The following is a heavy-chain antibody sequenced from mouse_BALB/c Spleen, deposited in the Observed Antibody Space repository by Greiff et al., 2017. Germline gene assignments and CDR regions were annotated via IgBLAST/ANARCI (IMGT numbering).Heavy chain of an antibody. CDR2: ISSGGSYT. CDR1: GFTFSSYG. CDR3: ARHDDYDERAFAY. J-gene: IGHJ3*01. V-gene: IGHV5-6*01. Sequence: EVQRVESGGGLVKPGGSLKLSCAASGFTFSSYGMSWVRQTPDKRLEWVATISSGGSYTYYPDSVKGRFTISRDNAKNTLYLQMSSLKSEDTAMYYCARHDDYDERAFAYWGQGTLVTVSA. D-gene: IGHD2-4*01.